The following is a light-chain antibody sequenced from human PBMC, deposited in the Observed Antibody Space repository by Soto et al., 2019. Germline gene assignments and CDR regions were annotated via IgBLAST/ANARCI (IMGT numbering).Light chain of an antibody. CDR3: MQAAQWPRT. CDR1: QSLVSSDGNTY. J-gene: IGKJ3*01. CDR2: KVS. Sequence: DVVMPQSPLSLTVTLGQPASISCRSSQSLVSSDGNTYLNWFHQRPGQSPRRLIYKVSNRDSGVPDRFSGSGSGTEFPLTISRVEAEDAGVYYGMQAAQWPRTFGPGTKVDIK. V-gene: IGKV2-30*01.